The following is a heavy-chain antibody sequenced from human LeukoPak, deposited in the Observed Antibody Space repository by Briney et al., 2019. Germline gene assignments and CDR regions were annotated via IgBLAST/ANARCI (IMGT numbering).Heavy chain of an antibody. D-gene: IGHD6-13*01. J-gene: IGHJ4*02. CDR1: GFSFSSHA. Sequence: PGGSLRLSCAASGFSFSSHAMCWVRQAPGKGLEWVSSIDISGGSTYYADSVQGRFTISRDNSKNTLFLQMNSLRPDDTAVYYCAKRGHYSINWYHYFDYWGQGTLVTVSS. V-gene: IGHV3-23*01. CDR3: AKRGHYSINWYHYFDY. CDR2: IDISGGST.